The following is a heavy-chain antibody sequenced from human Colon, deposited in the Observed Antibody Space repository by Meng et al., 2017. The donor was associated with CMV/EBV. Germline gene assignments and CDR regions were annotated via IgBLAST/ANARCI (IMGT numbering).Heavy chain of an antibody. CDR2: IYSGGST. CDR3: ARDTVGAGMDV. J-gene: IGHJ6*02. Sequence: GGSLRLSCAASGFTVTNKYMSWVRQAPGKGLGWVSLIYSGGSTSYADSVKGRFTKSRDSSKNTVDLQMNSLRVEDTAVYYCARDTVGAGMDVWGQGTTVTVSS. CDR1: GFTVTNKY. V-gene: IGHV3-53*01. D-gene: IGHD1-26*01.